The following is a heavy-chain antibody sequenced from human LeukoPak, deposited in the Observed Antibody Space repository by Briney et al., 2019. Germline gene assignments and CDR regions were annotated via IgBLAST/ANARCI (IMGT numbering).Heavy chain of an antibody. Sequence: GGSLRLSCAASGFTFSSYWMTWVRQAPGKGLEWVAHIKNDGSEKYYVDSVKGRFTISRDNAKNSLYLQMNSLRVEDTAVYYCARDPAPAVPIDYLGQGTLVTVSS. V-gene: IGHV3-7*01. D-gene: IGHD2-2*01. CDR3: ARDPAPAVPIDY. J-gene: IGHJ4*02. CDR1: GFTFSSYW. CDR2: IKNDGSEK.